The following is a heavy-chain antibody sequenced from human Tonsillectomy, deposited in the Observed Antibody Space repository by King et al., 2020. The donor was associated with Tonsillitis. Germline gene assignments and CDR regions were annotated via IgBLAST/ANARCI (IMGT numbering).Heavy chain of an antibody. CDR1: GYTLTDLS. CDR2: FDPEDGET. D-gene: IGHD3-3*01. J-gene: IGHJ4*02. Sequence: QLVQSGAEVKKPGASVKVSCKVSGYTLTDLSMHWVRQAPRKGLEWMGGFDPEDGETIYAQRFQGRVTMTEDTSTDTAYMELSSLRSEDTAVYYCATSLRSAYSHDIWGQGTLVTVSS. CDR3: ATSLRSAYSHDI. V-gene: IGHV1-24*01.